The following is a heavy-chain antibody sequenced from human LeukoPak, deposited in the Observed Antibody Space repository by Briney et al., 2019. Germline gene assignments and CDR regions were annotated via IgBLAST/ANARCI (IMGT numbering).Heavy chain of an antibody. CDR1: GFTFNSYA. D-gene: IGHD2-2*01. CDR2: ISGNGGST. Sequence: GGSLRLFCAASGFTFNSYAMTWVRQAPGKGLEWVSSISGNGGSTYYTDSVKGRFTISRDNSKNTLYLQMNSLRAEDTAAYYCAKDLRVIVVTYYMDVWGKGTTVTVSS. V-gene: IGHV3-23*01. J-gene: IGHJ6*03. CDR3: AKDLRVIVVTYYMDV.